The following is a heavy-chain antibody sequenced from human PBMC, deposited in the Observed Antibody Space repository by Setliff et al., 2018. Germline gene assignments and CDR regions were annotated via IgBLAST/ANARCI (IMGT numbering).Heavy chain of an antibody. Sequence: PSETLSLTCAVYGGSFSGYYWNWIRQAPGKGLEWIGEINHRGTTSYTPSLKGRVTISVXTAKNLFSLKLSSVTAXDTXXYXCARGPRFDYESPTYRRRFDPWGQGTAVTVSS. J-gene: IGHJ5*02. V-gene: IGHV4-34*01. CDR2: INHRGTT. CDR1: GGSFSGYY. D-gene: IGHD3-22*01. CDR3: ARGPRFDYESPTYRRRFDP.